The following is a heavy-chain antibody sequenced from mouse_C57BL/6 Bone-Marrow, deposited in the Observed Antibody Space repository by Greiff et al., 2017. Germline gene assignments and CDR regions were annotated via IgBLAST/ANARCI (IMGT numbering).Heavy chain of an antibody. J-gene: IGHJ3*01. CDR1: GYTFTSYW. CDR2: IYPSSGST. Sequence: QVQLQQPGAELVKPGASVKMSCKASGYTFTSYWITWVKQRPGQGLEWIGDIYPSSGSTNYNEKFKSKATLTVDTSSSTAYMQLSSLTSEDSAVYYCALYDYDEASWFAYWGQGTLVTVSA. V-gene: IGHV1-55*01. CDR3: ALYDYDEASWFAY. D-gene: IGHD2-4*01.